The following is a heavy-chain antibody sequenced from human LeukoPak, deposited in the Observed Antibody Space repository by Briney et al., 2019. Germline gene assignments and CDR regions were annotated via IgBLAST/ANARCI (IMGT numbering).Heavy chain of an antibody. J-gene: IGHJ5*02. Sequence: PSETLSLTCTVSGYSISSGYYWGWIRQPPGKGLEWIGSISHSGSTYYKPSLKSRVTISVDTSKSQFSLNLMSVTAADTAVYYCTRDTGTTGEVKFDPWGQGTLVTVSS. CDR3: TRDTGTTGEVKFDP. CDR2: ISHSGST. D-gene: IGHD4-17*01. CDR1: GYSISSGYY. V-gene: IGHV4-38-2*02.